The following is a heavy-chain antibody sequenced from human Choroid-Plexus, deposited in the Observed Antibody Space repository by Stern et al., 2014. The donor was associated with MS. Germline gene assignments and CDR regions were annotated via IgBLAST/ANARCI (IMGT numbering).Heavy chain of an antibody. CDR1: GFTFGSCA. V-gene: IGHV3-30*18. CDR3: AKDRQYLTYFFDH. CDR2: VSYDGSNK. J-gene: IGHJ5*02. Sequence: QVQLGQSGGGVVQPGRPLRLSCVASGFTFGSCAMHWVRQAPGKGLEWVAGVSYDGSNKNYADSVKGRFTISRDNSQNTLYMQMSSLRPEDTAVYYCAKDRQYLTYFFDHWGQGSLVTVSS. D-gene: IGHD2/OR15-2a*01.